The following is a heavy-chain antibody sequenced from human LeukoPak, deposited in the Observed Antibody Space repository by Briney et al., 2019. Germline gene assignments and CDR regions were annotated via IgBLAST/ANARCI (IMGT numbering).Heavy chain of an antibody. CDR2: MNPNSGHT. V-gene: IGHV1-8*01. D-gene: IGHD4-17*01. CDR3: VRVYGAIDY. CDR1: GYTFTSYD. J-gene: IGHJ4*02. Sequence: ASVKVSCKTSGYTFTSYDINWVRQATGQGLEWMGWMNPNSGHTGFAQKFQGRVTMTRDTSISTAYMELNSLRSEDTVVYYCVRVYGAIDYWGQGTLVTVSS.